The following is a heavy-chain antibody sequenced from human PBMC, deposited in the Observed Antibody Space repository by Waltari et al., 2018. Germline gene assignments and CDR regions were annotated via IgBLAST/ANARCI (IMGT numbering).Heavy chain of an antibody. Sequence: QVQLVQSASELKEPGASVKIACKATGYTFTHFAIDWVRQAPGQGLEWMGWISTATGNPTYGRGFTGRYVLSLDTSINTAYLQITSLKAEDTAFYFCARDRVVGATDWAYWGQGTLVTVSS. CDR2: ISTATGNP. CDR1: GYTFTHFA. D-gene: IGHD1-26*01. CDR3: ARDRVVGATDWAY. J-gene: IGHJ4*02. V-gene: IGHV7-4-1*02.